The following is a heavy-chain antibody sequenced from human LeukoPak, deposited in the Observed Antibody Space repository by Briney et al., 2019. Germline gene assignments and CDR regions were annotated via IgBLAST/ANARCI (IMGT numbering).Heavy chain of an antibody. CDR2: ISSSSSTI. Sequence: GGSLRLSCAASGFTFNNYSMNWVRQAPGKGLEWVSYISSSSSTIYYADSVKGRFTISRDNAKNSLYLQMNSLRAEDTAVYYCARAPGSSGWSSDYWGQGTLVTVSS. V-gene: IGHV3-48*01. CDR1: GFTFNNYS. J-gene: IGHJ4*02. CDR3: ARAPGSSGWSSDY. D-gene: IGHD6-19*01.